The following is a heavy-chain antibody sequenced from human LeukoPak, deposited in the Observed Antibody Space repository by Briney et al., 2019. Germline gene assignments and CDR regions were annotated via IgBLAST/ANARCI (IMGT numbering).Heavy chain of an antibody. J-gene: IGHJ4*02. CDR2: IYYSGST. D-gene: IGHD3-16*02. CDR3: ARGSPYDYIWGSYRPHFFDY. Sequence: PSETLSLTCTVSGGSISSGGYYWSWIRQHPGKGLEWLGYIYYSGSTYYNPSLKSRVTISVDTSKNQFSLKLSSVTPADTAVYYCARGSPYDYIWGSYRPHFFDYWGQGTLVTVSS. V-gene: IGHV4-31*03. CDR1: GGSISSGGYY.